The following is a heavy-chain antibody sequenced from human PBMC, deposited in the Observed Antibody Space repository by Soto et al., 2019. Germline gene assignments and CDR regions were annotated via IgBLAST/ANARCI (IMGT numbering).Heavy chain of an antibody. CDR3: ARQMRTTVLTPRWYDY. CDR1: GGSISSSSYF. CDR2: FYYSGST. Sequence: SETLSLTCTVSGGSISSSSYFWGWIRQPPGKGLEWIGSFYYSGSTYYNPSLESRLTISVDTSKNQFSLKLSSVAAADTAVYYCARQMRTTVLTPRWYDYWGQGTLVTVSS. J-gene: IGHJ4*02. V-gene: IGHV4-39*01. D-gene: IGHD4-17*01.